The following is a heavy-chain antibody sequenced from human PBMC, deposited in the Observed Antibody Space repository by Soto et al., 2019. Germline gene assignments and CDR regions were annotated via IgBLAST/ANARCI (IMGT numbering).Heavy chain of an antibody. CDR2: ISGSGGST. CDR3: ATEPPGYCFTTSCYSYFEH. J-gene: IGHJ1*01. V-gene: IGHV3-23*01. D-gene: IGHD2-2*01. CDR1: GFTFSSYA. Sequence: PGGSLRLSCAASGFTFSSYAMSWVRQAPGKGLEWVSAISGSGGSTYYADSVKGRFTISRDNSKNTLYLQMNSLRAEDTAVYYCATEPPGYCFTTSCYSYFEHWAQGTLVTVSS.